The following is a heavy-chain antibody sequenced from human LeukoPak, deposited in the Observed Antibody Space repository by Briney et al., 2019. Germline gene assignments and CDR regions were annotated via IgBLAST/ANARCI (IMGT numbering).Heavy chain of an antibody. CDR2: INHSGST. Sequence: SETLSLTCAVYGGSFSGYYWSWLRQPPGKGLEWIGEINHSGSTNYNPSLKSPVSISVDTSKTQFSLNLSSVTAADTAVYYCARGANFYSCGMDVWGQGTTVTVSS. D-gene: IGHD2-15*01. J-gene: IGHJ6*02. V-gene: IGHV4-34*01. CDR1: GGSFSGYY. CDR3: ARGANFYSCGMDV.